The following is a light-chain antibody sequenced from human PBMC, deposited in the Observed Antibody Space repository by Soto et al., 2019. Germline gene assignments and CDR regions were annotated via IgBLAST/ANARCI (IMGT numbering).Light chain of an antibody. V-gene: IGLV2-14*01. Sequence: QSVLTQPASVSGSPGQSIIISCTGTSSDVGGYKYVSWYQQHPGKAPKLMIYEVNNRPSGVSNRFSGSKSVNTASLTISGLQAEDEADYYCSSYTSTSIDVFGTGTKLTVL. CDR2: EVN. CDR3: SSYTSTSIDV. J-gene: IGLJ1*01. CDR1: SSDVGGYKY.